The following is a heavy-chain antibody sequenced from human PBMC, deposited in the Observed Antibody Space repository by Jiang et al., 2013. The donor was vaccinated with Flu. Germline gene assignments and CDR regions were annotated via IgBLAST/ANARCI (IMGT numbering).Heavy chain of an antibody. CDR2: IYYSGST. D-gene: IGHD5-24*01. J-gene: IGHJ6*02. CDR1: GGSISSYY. Sequence: KPSETLSLTCTVSGGSISSYYWSWIRQPPGKGLEWIGYIYYSGSTNYNPSLKSRVTISVDTSKNQFSLKLSSVTAADTAVYYCARQGPGMATIPGDYGMDVWGQGTTVTVSS. V-gene: IGHV4-59*08. CDR3: ARQGPGMATIPGDYGMDV.